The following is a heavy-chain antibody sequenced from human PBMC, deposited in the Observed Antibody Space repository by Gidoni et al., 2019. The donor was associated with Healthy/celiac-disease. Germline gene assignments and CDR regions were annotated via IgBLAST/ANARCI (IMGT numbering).Heavy chain of an antibody. Sequence: QVQLVESGGGLVKPGGSLRRSGAASGFTFSDYYMSWIRQAPGKGLAWVSYISSSVSTIYYAASVKGRFTISRDNAKNSLYLQMNSLRAEDTAVYYCVSQDSSGYYLLDYWGQGTLVTVSS. CDR3: VSQDSSGYYLLDY. CDR1: GFTFSDYY. CDR2: ISSSVSTI. J-gene: IGHJ4*02. V-gene: IGHV3-11*01. D-gene: IGHD3-22*01.